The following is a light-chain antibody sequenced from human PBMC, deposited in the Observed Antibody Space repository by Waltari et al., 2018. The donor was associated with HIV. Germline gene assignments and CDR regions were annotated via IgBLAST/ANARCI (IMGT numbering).Light chain of an antibody. CDR3: GSYTSSSTYV. CDR1: SSHVGSYNY. J-gene: IGLJ1*01. Sequence: QSALTQPASVSGSPRQSITISCSGTSSHVGSYNYVSWYQHHPGPAPNLMIYDVDNRLPGVSSRFSGSKSGNTASLTISGLRAEDEADYYCGSYTSSSTYVFGTGTEVTVL. CDR2: DVD. V-gene: IGLV2-14*03.